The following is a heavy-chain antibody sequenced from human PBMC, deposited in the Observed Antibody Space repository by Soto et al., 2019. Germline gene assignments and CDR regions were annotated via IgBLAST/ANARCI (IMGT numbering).Heavy chain of an antibody. D-gene: IGHD2-2*01. CDR3: ARRVVPAATGYYY. J-gene: IGHJ6*01. CDR2: SYYSGST. V-gene: IGHV4-30-4*08. Sequence: SETLSLTCSVSGGAISSCGYYWSWLRQPTGKGLEWIGYSYYSGSTYYNPSLKRRGTLSVNTSKNQFSLKQSSVTAADTAVYVRARRVVPAATGYYY. CDR1: GGAISSCGYY.